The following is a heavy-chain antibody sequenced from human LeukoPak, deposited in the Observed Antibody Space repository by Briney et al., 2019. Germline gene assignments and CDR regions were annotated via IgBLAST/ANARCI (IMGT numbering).Heavy chain of an antibody. J-gene: IGHJ4*02. CDR2: ISAYNGNT. D-gene: IGHD3-3*01. CDR3: ARDTGFWSGYSDHQFDY. Sequence: ASVKVSCKASGYTFTSYGISWVRQAPGQGLEWMGWISAYNGNTNYAQKFQGRVTMTRDTSISTAYMELSRLRSDDTAVYYCARDTGFWSGYSDHQFDYWGQGTLVTVSS. CDR1: GYTFTSYG. V-gene: IGHV1-18*01.